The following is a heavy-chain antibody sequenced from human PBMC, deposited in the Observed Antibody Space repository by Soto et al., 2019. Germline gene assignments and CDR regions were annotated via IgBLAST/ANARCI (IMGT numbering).Heavy chain of an antibody. Sequence: SETLSLTCTGSGGSISSYYWSWIRQPPGKGLEWIGYIYYSGSTNYNPSLKSRVTISVDTSKNQFSLKLSSVTAGDTSVYYCARRWGGTFGYWGQGTLVTVS. D-gene: IGHD2-21*01. CDR2: IYYSGST. J-gene: IGHJ4*02. CDR3: ARRWGGTFGY. V-gene: IGHV4-59*01. CDR1: GGSISSYY.